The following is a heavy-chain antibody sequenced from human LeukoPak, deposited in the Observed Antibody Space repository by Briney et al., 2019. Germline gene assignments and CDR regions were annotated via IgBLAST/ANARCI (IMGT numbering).Heavy chain of an antibody. D-gene: IGHD5-18*01. V-gene: IGHV3-23*01. CDR3: AKDGYSYGDFSNFDS. CDR1: GFTFSSYA. J-gene: IGHJ4*02. Sequence: GGSLRLSCAASGFTFSSYAMSWVRQAPGKGLVWVSAISASGGATYYADSVKGRFTISRDNSKNTLSLQMNSLRAEDTAVYYCAKDGYSYGDFSNFDSWGQGTLVTVSS. CDR2: ISASGGAT.